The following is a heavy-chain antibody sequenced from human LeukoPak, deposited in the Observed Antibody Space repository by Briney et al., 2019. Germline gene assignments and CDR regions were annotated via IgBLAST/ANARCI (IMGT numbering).Heavy chain of an antibody. CDR3: ARDFCSGGSCYTHFDY. CDR1: GYTFTSYY. Sequence: GASVKVSCKASGYTFTSYYMHWVRQAPGQGLEWMGWINPNSGGTNYAQKFQGRVTMTRDTSISTAYMELSRLRSDDTAVYYCARDFCSGGSCYTHFDYWGQGTLVTVSS. D-gene: IGHD2-15*01. J-gene: IGHJ4*02. V-gene: IGHV1-2*02. CDR2: INPNSGGT.